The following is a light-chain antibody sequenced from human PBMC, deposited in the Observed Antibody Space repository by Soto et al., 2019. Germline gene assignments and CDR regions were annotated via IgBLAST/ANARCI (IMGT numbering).Light chain of an antibody. J-gene: IGKJ1*01. CDR1: QGISNY. Sequence: DIQMTQSPSSLSASVGDRVTITCRASQGISNYLAWYQQKPGKVPKLLIYAASTLHSGVPSRFSGSGSGTDFTLTISSLQPEDVATYYCQKYNSAPRRFGQGTKVEIK. CDR2: AAS. CDR3: QKYNSAPRR. V-gene: IGKV1-27*01.